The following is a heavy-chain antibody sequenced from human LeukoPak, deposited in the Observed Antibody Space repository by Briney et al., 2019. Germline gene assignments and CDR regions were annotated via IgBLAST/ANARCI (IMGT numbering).Heavy chain of an antibody. CDR3: ARGLGSSSLYAAFDI. CDR2: IYSSAFT. V-gene: IGHV3-53*01. D-gene: IGHD6-6*01. J-gene: IGHJ3*02. CDR1: GFTVSSNS. Sequence: GGSLRLSCAASGFTVSSNSMSWVRQAPGKGPVWVSVIYSSAFTNYADSVKGRFTISRDNSKNTLYLQMKSLRAEDTAVYYCARGLGSSSLYAAFDIWGQGTMVTVSS.